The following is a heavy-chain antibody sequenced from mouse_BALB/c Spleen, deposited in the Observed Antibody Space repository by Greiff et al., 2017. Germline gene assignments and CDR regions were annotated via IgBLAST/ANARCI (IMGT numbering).Heavy chain of an antibody. D-gene: IGHD2-10*01. V-gene: IGHV5-17*02. J-gene: IGHJ2*01. CDR3: ARHSSAYYGNYYFDY. Sequence: EVQRVESGGGLVQPGGSRKLSCAASGFTFSSFGMHWVRQAPEKGLEWVAYISSGSSTIYYADTVKGRFTISRDNPKNTLFLQMTSLRSEDTAMYYCARHSSAYYGNYYFDYWGQGTTLTVSS. CDR2: ISSGSSTI. CDR1: GFTFSSFG.